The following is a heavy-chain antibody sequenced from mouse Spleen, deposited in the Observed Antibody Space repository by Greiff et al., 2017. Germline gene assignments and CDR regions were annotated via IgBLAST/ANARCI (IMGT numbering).Heavy chain of an antibody. D-gene: IGHD2-4*01. CDR3: ARGGYDYEGGGFDY. J-gene: IGHJ2*01. Sequence: QVQLKQPGAELVKPGASVKLSCKASGYTFTSYWMHWVKQRPGQGLEWIGMIHPNSGSTNYNEKLKTKATLTVDKSSSTAYMQLSSLTSEDSAVYDCARGGYDYEGGGFDYWGQGTTLTVSS. CDR2: IHPNSGST. CDR1: GYTFTSYW. V-gene: IGHV1-64*01.